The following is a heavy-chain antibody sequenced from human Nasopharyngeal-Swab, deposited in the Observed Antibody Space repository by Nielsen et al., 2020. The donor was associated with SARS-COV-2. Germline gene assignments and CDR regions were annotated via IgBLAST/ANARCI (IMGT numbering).Heavy chain of an antibody. CDR3: ARDQGYYGDYGVLGMDV. CDR1: GFTFSSYW. V-gene: IGHV3-7*01. J-gene: IGHJ6*02. CDR2: IKQDGSEK. Sequence: GESLKISCAASGFTFSSYWMSWVRQAPGKGLEWVANIKQDGSEKYYVDSVKGRFTISRDNAKNSLYLQMNCLRAEDTAVYYCARDQGYYGDYGVLGMDVWGQGTTVTVSS. D-gene: IGHD4-17*01.